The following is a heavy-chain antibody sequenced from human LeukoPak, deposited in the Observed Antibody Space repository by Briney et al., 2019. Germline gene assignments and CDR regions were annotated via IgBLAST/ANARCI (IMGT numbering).Heavy chain of an antibody. J-gene: IGHJ4*02. CDR1: GFTFSSYG. V-gene: IGHV3-30*03. CDR3: ASGLLWFGDVPPYFDY. Sequence: GGFLRLSCAASGFTFSSYGMHWVRQAPGKGLEWVAVISYDGSNKYYADSVKGRFTISRDNSKNTLYLQMNSLRSEDTAVYYCASGLLWFGDVPPYFDYWGQGTLVTVSS. D-gene: IGHD3-10*01. CDR2: ISYDGSNK.